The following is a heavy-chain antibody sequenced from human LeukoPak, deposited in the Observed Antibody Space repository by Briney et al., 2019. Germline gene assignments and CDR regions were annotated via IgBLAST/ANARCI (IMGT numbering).Heavy chain of an antibody. V-gene: IGHV3-7*01. D-gene: IGHD6-13*01. CDR3: TREAAAGIDY. J-gene: IGHJ4*02. CDR1: GFTFSTYW. CDR2: IKQDGSEK. Sequence: GGSLRLSCAASGFTFSTYWMSWVRQAPGKGLEWVATIKQDGSEKYYLDSVKGRFTISRDNAKNSLYLQMNSLRAEDTAVYFCTREAAAGIDYWGQGTLVTVSS.